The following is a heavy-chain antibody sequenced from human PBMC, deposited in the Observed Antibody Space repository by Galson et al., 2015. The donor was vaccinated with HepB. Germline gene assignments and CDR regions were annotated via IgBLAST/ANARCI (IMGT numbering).Heavy chain of an antibody. V-gene: IGHV3-30*18. J-gene: IGHJ4*02. CDR3: AKPPRIVVVPAAYFFDY. CDR1: GFTFSRYG. CDR2: ILSDGTTK. D-gene: IGHD2-2*01. Sequence: SLRLSCAASGFTFSRYGMHWVRQAPGKGLEWVALILSDGTTKTYADSVRGRFTISRDNSKNTLYLQMNSLRAEDTAVYYCAKPPRIVVVPAAYFFDYWGQGTLVTVSS.